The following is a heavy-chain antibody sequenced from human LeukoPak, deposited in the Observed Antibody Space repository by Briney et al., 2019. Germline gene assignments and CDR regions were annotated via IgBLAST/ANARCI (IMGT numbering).Heavy chain of an antibody. CDR2: ISGSGGST. J-gene: IGHJ4*02. D-gene: IGHD5-12*01. CDR3: ARGPSGYHNT. CDR1: GFTFSSYA. V-gene: IGHV3-23*01. Sequence: GGSLRLSCAASGFTFSSYAMSWVRQAPGKGLEWVSLISGSGGSTYYADSVKGRFTISRDNSKNTLYLQMNSLRAEDTAVYYCARGPSGYHNTGGQGTLVTVSS.